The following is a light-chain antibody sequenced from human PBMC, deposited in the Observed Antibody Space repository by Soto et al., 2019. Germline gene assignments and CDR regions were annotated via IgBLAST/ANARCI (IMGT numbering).Light chain of an antibody. Sequence: DIQMTQSPSSLCASLEDRVIITCRATQSISNHLNWYQQKPGKSPKLLIFAASSLQSGVPSRFSGSRSGPGFTLTISSLQPEDFATYYCQQSYSSPPTFGQGTKVEIK. CDR1: QSISNH. CDR2: AAS. CDR3: QQSYSSPPT. J-gene: IGKJ1*01. V-gene: IGKV1-39*01.